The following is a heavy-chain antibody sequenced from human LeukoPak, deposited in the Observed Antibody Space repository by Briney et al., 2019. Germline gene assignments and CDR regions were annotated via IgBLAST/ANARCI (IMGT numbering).Heavy chain of an antibody. V-gene: IGHV4-59*01. D-gene: IGHD4-17*01. CDR1: GGSIRSFY. CDR2: IYYSGST. CDR3: ARDRDGDYIFDY. Sequence: SETLSLTCTVSGGSIRSFYWSWIRQPPGKGLEWIGYIYYSGSTSYNPSLKSRVTISVDTSKNQFSLKLSSVTAADTAVYYCARDRDGDYIFDYWGQGTLVTVSS. J-gene: IGHJ4*02.